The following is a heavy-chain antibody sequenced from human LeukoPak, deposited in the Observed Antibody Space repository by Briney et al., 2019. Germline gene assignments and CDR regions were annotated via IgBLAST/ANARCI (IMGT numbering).Heavy chain of an antibody. J-gene: IGHJ4*02. CDR2: IYHSGST. D-gene: IGHD3-9*01. V-gene: IGHV4-30-2*01. CDR3: ARVNRRYDILTGPLDY. CDR1: GVSISSGGYS. Sequence: PSETLSLTCAVSGVSISSGGYSWSWIRQPPGKGLEWIGYIYHSGSTYYNPSLKSRVTISVDRSKNQFSLKLSSVTAADTAVYYCARVNRRYDILTGPLDYRGQGTLVTVSS.